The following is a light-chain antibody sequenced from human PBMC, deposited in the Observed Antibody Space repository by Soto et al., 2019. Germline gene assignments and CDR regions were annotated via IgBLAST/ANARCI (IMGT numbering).Light chain of an antibody. CDR1: GGYSSYA. V-gene: IGLV4-69*01. CDR3: QTWGTGTVV. Sequence: QLVLTQSPSASASLGASVKVTCTLSGGYSSYAIAWHQQQPEKGPRYLMKVNSNGSHVKGDGVPDRFSGSSSGTERYLTISSLQSEDEADYYCQTWGTGTVVFGGGTKVTVL. CDR2: VNSNGSH. J-gene: IGLJ2*01.